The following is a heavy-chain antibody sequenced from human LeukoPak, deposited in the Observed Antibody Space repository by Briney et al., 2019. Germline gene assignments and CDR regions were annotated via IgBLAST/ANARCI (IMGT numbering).Heavy chain of an antibody. Sequence: AGGSLRLSCAASGFTFDDYGMSWVRQAPGKGLEWVSVIYSGGSTYYADSVKGRFTISRDNSKNTLYLQMNSLRAEDTAVYYCARDHVFGYYYDSSGYSFDYWGQGTLVTVSS. V-gene: IGHV3-66*01. CDR2: IYSGGST. J-gene: IGHJ4*02. D-gene: IGHD3-22*01. CDR1: GFTFDDYG. CDR3: ARDHVFGYYYDSSGYSFDY.